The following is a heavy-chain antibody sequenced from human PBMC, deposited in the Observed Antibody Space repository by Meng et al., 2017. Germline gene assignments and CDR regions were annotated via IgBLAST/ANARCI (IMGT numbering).Heavy chain of an antibody. V-gene: IGHV3-66*02. D-gene: IGHD3-22*01. CDR1: GFPVSSNY. CDR3: ARDLGYYDSSGYSRAEHFQH. J-gene: IGHJ1*01. Sequence: GASLKISCAASGFPVSSNYMSWVRQAPGKGLEWVSVIYSGGSTYYADSVKGRFTISRDNSKNTLYLQMNSLRAEDTAVYYCARDLGYYDSSGYSRAEHFQHWGQGTLVTVSS. CDR2: IYSGGST.